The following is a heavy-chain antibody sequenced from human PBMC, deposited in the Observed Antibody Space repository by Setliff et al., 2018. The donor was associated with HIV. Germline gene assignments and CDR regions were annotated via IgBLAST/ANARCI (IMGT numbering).Heavy chain of an antibody. CDR3: ARGVARQVVIDRWFDP. D-gene: IGHD2-21*01. Sequence: SETLSLTCTVSPESISSNNYYWGWVRQPPGKGLEWIGSIFYTGTTYYNPSLKSRVTISVDTSKSQFSLKLSSVTAADTAVYYCARGVARQVVIDRWFDPWGQGTPVTVSS. CDR2: IFYTGTT. V-gene: IGHV4-39*07. J-gene: IGHJ5*02. CDR1: PESISSNNYY.